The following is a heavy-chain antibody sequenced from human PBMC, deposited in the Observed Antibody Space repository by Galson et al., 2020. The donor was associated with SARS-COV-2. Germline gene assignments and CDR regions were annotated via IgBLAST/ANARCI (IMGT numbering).Heavy chain of an antibody. CDR2: ISYNGANQ. CDR3: ARGFDGTYCYLDY. V-gene: IGHV3-30-3*01. Sequence: GGSLRLSCAASGFTFSTYAMHWVRQAPGKGLEWVAVISYNGANQYYADSVKGRFTISSDNSKNTLYLQMDSLRADDTAVYYCARGFDGTYCYLDYWGQGTLVTVSS. CDR1: GFTFSTYA. D-gene: IGHD1-26*01. J-gene: IGHJ4*02.